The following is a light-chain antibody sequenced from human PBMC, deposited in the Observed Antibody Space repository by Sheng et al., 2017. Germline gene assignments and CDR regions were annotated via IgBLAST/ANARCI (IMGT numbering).Light chain of an antibody. CDR1: QSVGQS. CDR3: QQSNSYPLT. V-gene: IGKV1-5*03. Sequence: DIQMTQSPSTLSASVGDRVTITCRASQSVGQSLAWYQQKPGKAPNLLIYKASNLQSGVPSRFSGGGSGTEFTLTISSLQPDDFAIYYCQQSNSYPLTFGGGTKVEIK. CDR2: KAS. J-gene: IGKJ4*01.